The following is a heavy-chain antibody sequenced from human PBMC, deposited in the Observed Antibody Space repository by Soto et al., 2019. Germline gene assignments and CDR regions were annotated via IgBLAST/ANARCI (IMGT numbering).Heavy chain of an antibody. CDR1: GGSFSGYY. CDR2: INHSGST. D-gene: IGHD2-8*01. V-gene: IGHV4-34*01. CDR3: ARGRSNQYESSPPPKFDP. J-gene: IGHJ5*02. Sequence: SETLSLTCAVYGGSFSGYYWSWIRQPPGKGLEWIGEINHSGSTNYNPSLKSRVTISVDTSKNQFSLKLSSVTAADTAVYYCARGRSNQYESSPPPKFDPWGRGTLVTVSS.